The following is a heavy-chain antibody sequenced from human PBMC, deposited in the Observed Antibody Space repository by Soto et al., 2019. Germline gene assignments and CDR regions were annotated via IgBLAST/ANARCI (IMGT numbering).Heavy chain of an antibody. CDR2: IYYSGST. J-gene: IGHJ5*02. V-gene: IGHV4-31*03. CDR3: ARDSSGHTGWFDP. Sequence: SDTLSLTCTVSGGSISSGGYYWTWIRRHPGKGLEWIGYIYYSGSTHYNPSLKSRITMSVDTSKNQFSLKLSSVTAADTAVYYCARDSSGHTGWFDPWGQGTLVTVSS. CDR1: GGSISSGGYY. D-gene: IGHD6-19*01.